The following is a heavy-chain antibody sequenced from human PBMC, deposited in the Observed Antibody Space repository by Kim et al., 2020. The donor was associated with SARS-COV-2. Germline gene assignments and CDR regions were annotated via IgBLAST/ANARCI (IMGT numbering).Heavy chain of an antibody. J-gene: IGHJ4*02. D-gene: IGHD3-16*02. CDR3: ARAYDYVWGSYRYNFDY. Sequence: ASVKVSCKASGYTFTSYGISWVRQAPGQGLEWMGWISAYNGNTNYAQKLQGRVTMTTDTSTSTAYMELRSLRSDDTAVYYCARAYDYVWGSYRYNFDYWGQGTLVTVSS. CDR1: GYTFTSYG. V-gene: IGHV1-18*01. CDR2: ISAYNGNT.